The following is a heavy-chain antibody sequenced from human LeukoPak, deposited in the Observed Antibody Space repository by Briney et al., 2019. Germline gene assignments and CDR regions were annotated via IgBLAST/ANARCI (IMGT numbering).Heavy chain of an antibody. Sequence: PGGSLRLSCAASGFTFRSYGMHWVRQAPGKGLEWVAALSYDGSNKYYADSVKGRFTISRDNSKNTLYLQMNSLRAEDTAVYYCAKDEIAAGGSNDYWGQGTLVTVSS. CDR1: GFTFRSYG. CDR2: LSYDGSNK. D-gene: IGHD2-15*01. J-gene: IGHJ4*02. V-gene: IGHV3-30*18. CDR3: AKDEIAAGGSNDY.